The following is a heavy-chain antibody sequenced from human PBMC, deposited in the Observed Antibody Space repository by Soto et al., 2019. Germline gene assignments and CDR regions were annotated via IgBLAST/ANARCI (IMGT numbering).Heavy chain of an antibody. J-gene: IGHJ4*02. CDR2: ISSSSSTI. CDR3: TRDTYSSWSSPSFSSF. V-gene: IGHV3-48*04. Sequence: QPGGSLRLSCAASGFTFGSYSMNWVRQAPGKGLEWVSYISSSSSTIYYADSVRGRFTISRDSAKKSLYLEMNNLRAEDTALYRCTRDTYSSWSSPSFSSFRGQGTLVTVSP. D-gene: IGHD3-3*01. CDR1: GFTFGSYS.